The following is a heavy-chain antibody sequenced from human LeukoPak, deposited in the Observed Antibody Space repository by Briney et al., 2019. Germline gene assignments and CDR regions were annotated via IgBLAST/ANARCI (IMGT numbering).Heavy chain of an antibody. CDR1: GGTFSSYA. J-gene: IGHJ3*02. Sequence: SVKVFCKASGGTFSSYAISWVRQAPGQGLEWMGGIIPIFGTANYAQKFQGRVTITADESTSTAYMELSSLRSEDTAVYYCARVDYYDSSGYYYVSAFDIWGQGTMVTVSS. V-gene: IGHV1-69*13. D-gene: IGHD3-22*01. CDR3: ARVDYYDSSGYYYVSAFDI. CDR2: IIPIFGTA.